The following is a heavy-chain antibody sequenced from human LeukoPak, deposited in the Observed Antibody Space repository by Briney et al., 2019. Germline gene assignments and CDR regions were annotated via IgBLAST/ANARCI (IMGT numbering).Heavy chain of an antibody. D-gene: IGHD2-15*01. J-gene: IGHJ4*02. CDR1: GGSFSGYY. V-gene: IGHV4-34*01. CDR2: INHSGST. Sequence: SETLSLTCAVYGGSFSGYYWSWIRQPPGKGLEWIGEINHSGSTNYNPSLKSRVAISVDTSKNQFSLKLSSVTAADTAVYYCARTVVVVAATPAELDYWGQGTLVTVSS. CDR3: ARTVVVVAATPAELDY.